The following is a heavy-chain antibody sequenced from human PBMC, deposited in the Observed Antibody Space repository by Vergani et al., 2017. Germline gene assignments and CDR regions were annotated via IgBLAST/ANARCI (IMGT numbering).Heavy chain of an antibody. D-gene: IGHD3-10*01. V-gene: IGHV4-39*01. CDR1: GGSISSSSYY. CDR3: ATAHKIITMVRGAQGGAFDI. J-gene: IGHJ3*02. CDR2: IYYSGST. Sequence: QLQLQESGPGLVKPSETLSLTCTVSGGSISSSSYYWGWIRQPPGKGLEWIGSIYYSGSTYYNPSLKSRVPISVDTAKNQFALKLSSVTAADTAVYYWATAHKIITMVRGAQGGAFDIWGQGTMVTVSS.